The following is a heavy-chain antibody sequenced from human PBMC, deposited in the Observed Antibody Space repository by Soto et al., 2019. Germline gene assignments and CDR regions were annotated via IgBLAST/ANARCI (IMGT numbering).Heavy chain of an antibody. Sequence: GGSLRLSCAASGFTFSSYAMSWVRQAPGKGLEWVSAISGSGGSTYYADSVKGRFTISRDNSKNTLYLQMNSLRAEDTAVYYCAKRLRVGDTSDYYYYMDVWGKGTTVTVSS. V-gene: IGHV3-23*01. D-gene: IGHD3-16*01. CDR2: ISGSGGST. CDR3: AKRLRVGDTSDYYYYMDV. J-gene: IGHJ6*03. CDR1: GFTFSSYA.